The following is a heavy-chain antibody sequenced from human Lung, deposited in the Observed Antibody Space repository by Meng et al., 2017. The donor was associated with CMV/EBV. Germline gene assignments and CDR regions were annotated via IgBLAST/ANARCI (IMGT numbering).Heavy chain of an antibody. D-gene: IGHD6-19*01. Sequence: GEXXKISCTVSKFIFSKYAMNWVRQAPGKGLEWVSLISTSSTSAYYADSVKGRFTISRDDSKSTLYLQMNSLRVEDTAVYYCIKDFDSTGWYDEDFWGQGTXVTVSS. CDR1: KFIFSKYA. CDR2: ISTSSTSA. J-gene: IGHJ4*02. V-gene: IGHV3-23*05. CDR3: IKDFDSTGWYDEDF.